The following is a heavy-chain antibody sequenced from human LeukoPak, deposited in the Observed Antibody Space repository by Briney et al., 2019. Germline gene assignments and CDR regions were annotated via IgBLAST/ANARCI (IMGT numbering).Heavy chain of an antibody. CDR1: GDSISRHDYY. D-gene: IGHD3-16*01. V-gene: IGHV4-39*07. CDR2: VYVAGST. CDR3: ARGHVNDGHHYVDS. Sequence: SETLSLICSVSGDSISRHDYYWAWIRQPPGKGLEWIATVYVAGSTSYNPSLKSRVSISTDTSKNHLSLTLNSVTAADTAVYFCARGHVNDGHHYVDSGAQGTQVIVSS. J-gene: IGHJ5*01.